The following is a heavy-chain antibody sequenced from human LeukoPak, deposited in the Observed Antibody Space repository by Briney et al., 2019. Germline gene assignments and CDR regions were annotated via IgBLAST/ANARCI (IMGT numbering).Heavy chain of an antibody. Sequence: GGSLRLSCAASGFTVSTRHMSWVRQAPGKGLEWVSLIYTGGSTYYADSVKGRFTISRDDSKNTLYLQMNSQRAEDTAVYYCAGKYCSGGYCYWVDDYWGQGTLVTVSS. CDR1: GFTVSTRH. D-gene: IGHD2-15*01. J-gene: IGHJ4*02. CDR3: AGKYCSGGYCYWVDDY. V-gene: IGHV3-53*01. CDR2: IYTGGST.